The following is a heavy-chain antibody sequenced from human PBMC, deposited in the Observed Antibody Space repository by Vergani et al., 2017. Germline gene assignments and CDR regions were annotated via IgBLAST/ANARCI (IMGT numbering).Heavy chain of an antibody. CDR2: IYVSGIT. D-gene: IGHD4-23*01. J-gene: IGHJ3*01. CDR3: GRDNKQLRPGAFYL. V-gene: IGHV4-61*02. CDR1: GTSINNDFYY. Sequence: QVQLQESGPGLVKPSQTLSLTCTVSGTSINNDFYYWHWMRQPAGKGLEWIGRIYVSGITDYNSSIQSRVSMSVDTSKDLFSLTLSSVTAADMAVYYCGRDNKQLRPGAFYLWGQGTMVTVSS.